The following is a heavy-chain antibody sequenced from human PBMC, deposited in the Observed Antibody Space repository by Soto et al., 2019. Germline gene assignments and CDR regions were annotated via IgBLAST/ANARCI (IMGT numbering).Heavy chain of an antibody. CDR3: VVAAQPYSFDY. Sequence: QVQLVQSGAEVKKPGASVKVSCKASGYTFTSYGIIWVRQAPGQGREWMGWISAYNGNTNYAQKLQGRVTMTTATSTSTAYMELRSLRADDTAVYYCVVAAQPYSFDYWGQGTLVTVSS. CDR1: GYTFTSYG. J-gene: IGHJ4*02. V-gene: IGHV1-18*01. D-gene: IGHD2-15*01. CDR2: ISAYNGNT.